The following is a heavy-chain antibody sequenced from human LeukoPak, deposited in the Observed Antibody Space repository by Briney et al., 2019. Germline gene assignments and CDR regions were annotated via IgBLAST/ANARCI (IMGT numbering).Heavy chain of an antibody. Sequence: GGSLRLPCAASGFTFDTHAMSWVRQAPGKGLEWVSGINGNGTSTYYSDSVKGRFTISRDNSKNTLYLQMSTLRAEDTAVYYCAKDQGYSYYYLDYWGQGTLVTVSS. CDR1: GFTFDTHA. CDR3: AKDQGYSYYYLDY. CDR2: INGNGTST. J-gene: IGHJ4*02. D-gene: IGHD5-18*01. V-gene: IGHV3-23*01.